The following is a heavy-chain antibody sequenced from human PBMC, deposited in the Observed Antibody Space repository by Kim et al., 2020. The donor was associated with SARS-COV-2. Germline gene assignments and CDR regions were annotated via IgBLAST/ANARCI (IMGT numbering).Heavy chain of an antibody. V-gene: IGHV3-30*18. Sequence: GASLRLSCAASGFTFSSYGMHWVRQAPGKGLEWVAVISYDGSNKYYADSVKGRFTISRDNSKNTLYLQMNSLRAEDTAVYYCAKRYREPIVVVPAAMGYGMDVWGQGTTVTVSS. CDR1: GFTFSSYG. CDR2: ISYDGSNK. D-gene: IGHD2-2*01. CDR3: AKRYREPIVVVPAAMGYGMDV. J-gene: IGHJ6*02.